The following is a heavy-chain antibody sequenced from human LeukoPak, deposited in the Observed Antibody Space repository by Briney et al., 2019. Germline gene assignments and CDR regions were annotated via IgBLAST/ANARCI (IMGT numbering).Heavy chain of an antibody. J-gene: IGHJ4*02. CDR3: ARGDLHSSSWYN. Sequence: PSQTLSLTRTVSGGSISSGDNYWSWIRQPPGNGLEWIGYIYYSGSTYYNPSLKSRVTISVDTSKNQFSLKLSSVTAADTAVYYCARGDLHSSSWYNWGQGTLVTVSS. D-gene: IGHD6-13*01. CDR2: IYYSGST. CDR1: GGSISSGDNY. V-gene: IGHV4-30-4*08.